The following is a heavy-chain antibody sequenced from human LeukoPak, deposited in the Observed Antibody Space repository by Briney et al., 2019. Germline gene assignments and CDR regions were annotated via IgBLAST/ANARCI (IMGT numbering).Heavy chain of an antibody. CDR3: ARGWKWLVRLDNQRIGFDP. CDR2: IYYSGST. V-gene: IGHV4-39*01. J-gene: IGHJ5*02. CDR1: GGSISSSSYY. Sequence: LSETLSLTCTVFGGSISSSSYYWGWIRQPPGKGLEWIGSIYYSGSTYYNPSLKSRVTISVDTSKNQFSLKLSSVTAADTAVYDCARGWKWLVRLDNQRIGFDPWGQGTLVTVSS. D-gene: IGHD6-19*01.